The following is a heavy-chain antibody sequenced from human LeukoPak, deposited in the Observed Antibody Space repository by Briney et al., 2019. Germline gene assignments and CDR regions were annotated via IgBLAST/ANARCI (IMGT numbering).Heavy chain of an antibody. Sequence: SETLSLTCTVSGGSISSGSYYWHWTRQPAGKGLEWIGRIYSSGSTNYNPSLKSRLTISVDTSKNQFSLKLSSVTAADTAVYYCAREGLNMVRGVIPKEAWGWFDPWGQGTLVTVSS. CDR1: GGSISSGSYY. J-gene: IGHJ5*02. CDR2: IYSSGST. V-gene: IGHV4-61*02. CDR3: AREGLNMVRGVIPKEAWGWFDP. D-gene: IGHD3-10*01.